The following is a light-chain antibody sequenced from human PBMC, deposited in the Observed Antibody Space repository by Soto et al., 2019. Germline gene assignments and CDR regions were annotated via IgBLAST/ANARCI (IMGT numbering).Light chain of an antibody. CDR1: QSVSNIY. CDR3: QQSGSSPGT. Sequence: EIVLTQSPGTLSLSPGERATLSCRASQSVSNIYLAWYQQKPGQAPRLLIYDVSSRATGIPDRFSGSGSGTDFTLTISRLEPEDFAVYYCQQSGSSPGTFGQGTKVEIK. V-gene: IGKV3-20*01. CDR2: DVS. J-gene: IGKJ1*01.